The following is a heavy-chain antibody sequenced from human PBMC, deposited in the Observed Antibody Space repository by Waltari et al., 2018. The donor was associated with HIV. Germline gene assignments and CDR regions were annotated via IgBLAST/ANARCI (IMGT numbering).Heavy chain of an antibody. V-gene: IGHV2-70*04. J-gene: IGHJ3*02. Sequence: GKALEWLARIDWDDDKLYSTSLKTRLTISKDTSKNQVVLTMTNMDPVDTATYYCARTIMIFGVVSKGSDAFDIWGQGTMVTVSS. CDR3: ARTIMIFGVVSKGSDAFDI. CDR2: IDWDDDK. D-gene: IGHD3-3*01.